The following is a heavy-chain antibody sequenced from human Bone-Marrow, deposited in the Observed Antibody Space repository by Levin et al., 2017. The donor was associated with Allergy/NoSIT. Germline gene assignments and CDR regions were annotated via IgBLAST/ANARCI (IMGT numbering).Heavy chain of an antibody. J-gene: IGHJ4*02. V-gene: IGHV4-31*03. CDR1: GGSISGGGYY. Sequence: PSETLSLTCTVSGGSISGGGYYWSWIRQHPGKGLEWIGYIYYSGNTYYNPSLKSRVIISVVTSKNQLSLKLTSVPVADTAVYCCARFNGYDCDYWGQGALVTVSS. CDR3: ARFNGYDCDY. D-gene: IGHD5-12*01. CDR2: IYYSGNT.